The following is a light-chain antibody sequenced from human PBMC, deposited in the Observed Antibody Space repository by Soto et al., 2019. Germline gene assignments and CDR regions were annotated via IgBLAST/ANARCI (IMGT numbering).Light chain of an antibody. CDR2: DVS. V-gene: IGLV2-14*03. J-gene: IGLJ3*02. CDR3: SSFTDTGTVM. Sequence: QSALTQPASVSGSPGQSFTIPCTGSSSDVGAYHSVSWYQQHPGKAPKLIIFDVSNRPSGVSNRFSGSKSGNTASLTISGLQAEDEAYYYCSSFTDTGTVMFGGGTKVTVL. CDR1: SSDVGAYHS.